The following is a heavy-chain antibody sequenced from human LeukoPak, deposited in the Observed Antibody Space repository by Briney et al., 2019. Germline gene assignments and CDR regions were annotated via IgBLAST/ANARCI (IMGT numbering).Heavy chain of an antibody. D-gene: IGHD6-6*01. CDR3: ARDPYSSSSFGGFDP. J-gene: IGHJ5*02. CDR2: ISSSSSYI. V-gene: IGHV3-21*01. Sequence: GGSLRLSCAASGFTFSTYTMNWVRQAPGKGLEWVSSISSSSSYIYYADSVKGRFTISRDNAKNSLYLQVNSLRAEDTAVYYCARDPYSSSSFGGFDPWGQGTLVTVSS. CDR1: GFTFSTYT.